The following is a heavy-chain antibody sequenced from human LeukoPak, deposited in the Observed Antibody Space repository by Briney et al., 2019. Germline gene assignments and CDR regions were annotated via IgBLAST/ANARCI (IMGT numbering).Heavy chain of an antibody. D-gene: IGHD3-22*01. CDR3: ASSMISSVYYYYTDV. J-gene: IGHJ6*03. CDR1: GGSISSYY. CDR2: IYYSGST. V-gene: IGHV4-59*01. Sequence: PSETLSLTCTVSGGSISSYYWSWIRQPPGKGLEWIGYIYYSGSTNYNPSLKSRVTISVDTSKNQFSLKLSSVTAADTAVYYCASSMISSVYYYYTDVWGKGTTVTVSS.